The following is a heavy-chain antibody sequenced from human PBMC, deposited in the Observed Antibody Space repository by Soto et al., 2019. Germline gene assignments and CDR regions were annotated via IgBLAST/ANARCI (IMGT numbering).Heavy chain of an antibody. CDR3: ARGITMIAPDKYYLDS. J-gene: IGHJ4*02. D-gene: IGHD3-22*01. V-gene: IGHV4-34*01. Sequence: SKTLSLTCSVYVGSFSGYYWSWIRQPPGKGLEWIGEINHSGSTNYNPSLKSRVTISVDTSKNQFSLNLRSVTAADTAVYYCARGITMIAPDKYYLDSWGQGNLVTVSS. CDR2: INHSGST. CDR1: VGSFSGYY.